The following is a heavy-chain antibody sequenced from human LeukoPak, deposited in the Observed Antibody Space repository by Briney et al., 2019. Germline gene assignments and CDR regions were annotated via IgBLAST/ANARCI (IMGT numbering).Heavy chain of an antibody. D-gene: IGHD3-22*01. Sequence: SQTLSLTCAVSGGSISSGGYSWGWIRQPPGKGLEWIGYIYHSGSTYYNPSLKSRVTISVDRSKNQFSLKLSSVTAADTAVYYCARDRYDSSGYYLSTGAFDIWGQGTMVTVSS. CDR2: IYHSGST. CDR1: GGSISSGGYS. V-gene: IGHV4-30-2*01. CDR3: ARDRYDSSGYYLSTGAFDI. J-gene: IGHJ3*02.